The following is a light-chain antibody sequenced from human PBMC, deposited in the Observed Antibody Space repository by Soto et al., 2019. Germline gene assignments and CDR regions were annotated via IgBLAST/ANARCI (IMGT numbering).Light chain of an antibody. CDR1: QSVSNH. V-gene: IGKV3-15*01. J-gene: IGKJ1*01. CDR2: GAS. CDR3: QQYDNWPPWT. Sequence: EIVMTQSPATLSVSPGERATLSCRASQSVSNHLAWYQQKPGQAPRLLIYGASTGATGIPARFSGSGSGTEFTLSISSLQSEDFAVYYCQQYDNWPPWTFGQGTKVEIK.